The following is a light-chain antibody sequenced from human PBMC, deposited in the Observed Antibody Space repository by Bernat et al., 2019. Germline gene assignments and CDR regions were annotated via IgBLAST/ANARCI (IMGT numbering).Light chain of an antibody. CDR2: RDN. Sequence: QAGLTQPPSVSKGLRQTATLTCTGNSNNVGYQGAAWLQQHQGHPPKLLSYRDNNRPSGISERFSASRSGNTASLTIAGLQPEDEADYYCSAWDSSLSARVFAGGTKLTVL. J-gene: IGLJ3*02. V-gene: IGLV10-54*04. CDR3: SAWDSSLSARV. CDR1: SNNVGYQG.